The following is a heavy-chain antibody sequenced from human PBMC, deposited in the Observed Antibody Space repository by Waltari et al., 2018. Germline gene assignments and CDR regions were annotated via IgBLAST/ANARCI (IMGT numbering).Heavy chain of an antibody. Sequence: QVQLVQSGAEVKKPGTSVKVSCKASGGTLNTYSINWVRQAPGQGLEWMGGIILMFGKANYADPGKGRFTISRDNAKNSLYLQMTSLRAEDTAVYYCARVMYSSGWSAFDIWGQGTMVTVSS. J-gene: IGHJ3*02. CDR1: GGTLNTYS. CDR3: ARVMYSSGWSAFDI. D-gene: IGHD6-19*01. V-gene: IGHV1-69*06. CDR2: IILMFGKA.